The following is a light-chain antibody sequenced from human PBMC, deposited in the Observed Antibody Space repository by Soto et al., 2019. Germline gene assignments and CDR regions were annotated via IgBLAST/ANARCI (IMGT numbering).Light chain of an antibody. CDR3: QVWYSSSDHVV. V-gene: IGLV3-21*02. CDR2: GDS. Sequence: SYELTHPPSVSVAPGQTARITCERNNIGSKSVHWYQQKPGQAPVLVVYGDSARPSGKPERFSGSNSENTATLTITRVEAGDEADYYCQVWYSSSDHVVFGGGTKLTVL. J-gene: IGLJ2*01. CDR1: NIGSKS.